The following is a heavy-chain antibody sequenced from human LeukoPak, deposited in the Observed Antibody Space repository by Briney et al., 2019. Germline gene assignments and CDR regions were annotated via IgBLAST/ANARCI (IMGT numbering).Heavy chain of an antibody. CDR1: GGSISSSSYY. V-gene: IGHV4-39*07. CDR3: ARNLPRRDYYYDSSGYPDHDAFDI. J-gene: IGHJ3*02. Sequence: SETLSLTCTVSGGSISSSSYYWGWIRQPPGKGLEWIGSIYYSGSTYYNPSLKSRVTISVDTSKNQFSLKLSSVTAADTAVYYCARNLPRRDYYYDSSGYPDHDAFDIWGQGTMVTVSS. CDR2: IYYSGST. D-gene: IGHD3-22*01.